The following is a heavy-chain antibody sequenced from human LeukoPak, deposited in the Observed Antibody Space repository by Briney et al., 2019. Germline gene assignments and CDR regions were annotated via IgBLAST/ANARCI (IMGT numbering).Heavy chain of an antibody. D-gene: IGHD1-26*01. Sequence: GGSLRLSCAASGFTVSNNYMSWVRQAPGKGLERVSLIYSSGRTDYADSVKGRFTISRDNSKNTLYLQMNSLGDERTGVYYCARGGDIVGTSRSAFDIWGQGTMVTVSS. CDR3: ARGGDIVGTSRSAFDI. V-gene: IGHV3-53*01. CDR2: IYSSGRT. CDR1: GFTVSNNY. J-gene: IGHJ3*02.